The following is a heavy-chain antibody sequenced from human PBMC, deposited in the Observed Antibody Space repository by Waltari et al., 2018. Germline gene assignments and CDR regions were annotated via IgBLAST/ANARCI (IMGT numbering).Heavy chain of an antibody. J-gene: IGHJ1*01. CDR3: AKDSLPFVVVVAASFQH. D-gene: IGHD2-15*01. CDR2: ISSGVVST. CDR1: GFTCSNYV. Sequence: EVQLLESGGGLVQPGGSLTLSCAASGFTCSNYVLSWVCQAPGQGLKWLLVISSGVVSTYYANSVKGRCSISRDKSKNTLYLHMNSLRAEYTAVYYCAKDSLPFVVVVAASFQHWGQGTLVTVSS. V-gene: IGHV3-23*01.